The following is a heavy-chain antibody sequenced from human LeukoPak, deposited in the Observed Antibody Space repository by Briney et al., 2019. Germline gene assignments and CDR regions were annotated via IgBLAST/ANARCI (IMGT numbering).Heavy chain of an antibody. CDR2: VNPSGGST. D-gene: IGHD1-26*01. Sequence: ASVKLPCKASGYTFTSYYLHWVRHAPGQGLEWMGMVNPSGGSTSYAQKFQGRVTMTRDTSKTTVYMELSSLRSDDTAVFYCARRHKHYYQIDYWGQGTLVTVSS. CDR3: ARRHKHYYQIDY. V-gene: IGHV1-46*01. J-gene: IGHJ4*02. CDR1: GYTFTSYY.